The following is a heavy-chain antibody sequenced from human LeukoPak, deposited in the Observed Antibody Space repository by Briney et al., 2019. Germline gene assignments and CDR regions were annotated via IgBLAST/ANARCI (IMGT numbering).Heavy chain of an antibody. Sequence: ASVKVSCKASGYTFTSYGISWVRQAPGQGLEWMGWISAYNGNTNYAQKLQGRVTMTTDTSTSTAYMELRSLRSDDTAVYYCARVVRIAVAGALGYWGQGTLVTVSS. CDR1: GYTFTSYG. V-gene: IGHV1-18*01. J-gene: IGHJ4*02. D-gene: IGHD6-19*01. CDR2: ISAYNGNT. CDR3: ARVVRIAVAGALGY.